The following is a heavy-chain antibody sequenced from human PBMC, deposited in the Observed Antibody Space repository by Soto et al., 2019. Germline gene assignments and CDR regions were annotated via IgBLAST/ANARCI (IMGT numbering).Heavy chain of an antibody. CDR3: ARSRGYCSGGSCYSGYYYYVLDV. CDR1: DDSINNGGFY. D-gene: IGHD2-15*01. CDR2: IYFSGNT. V-gene: IGHV4-31*03. J-gene: IGHJ6*02. Sequence: PSETLSLTCTVSDDSINNGGFYWTWIRQHPGKGLEWIGYIYFSGNTYYNPSLKNRLTISVDTSKSHFSLKLSSVTAADTAVYYCARSRGYCSGGSCYSGYYYYVLDVWGQGTTVTVSS.